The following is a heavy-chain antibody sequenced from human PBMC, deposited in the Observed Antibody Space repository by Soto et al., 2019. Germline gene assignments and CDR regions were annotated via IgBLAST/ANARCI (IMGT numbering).Heavy chain of an antibody. CDR1: GFTFNNYD. Sequence: PGGSLRLSCVASGFTFNNYDMHWVRQAPGKGLEYVSSISSNGGTTYYGNSVKGRFTISRDNSKNTLYLQMGSLRPEDMAVYYCVRRVSGNYDYWGQGTLVTSPQ. D-gene: IGHD1-7*01. V-gene: IGHV3-64*01. CDR3: VRRVSGNYDY. J-gene: IGHJ4*02. CDR2: ISSNGGTT.